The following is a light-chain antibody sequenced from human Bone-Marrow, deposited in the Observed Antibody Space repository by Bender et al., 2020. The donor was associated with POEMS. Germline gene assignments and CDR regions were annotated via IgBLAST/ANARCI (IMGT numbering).Light chain of an antibody. CDR2: EVS. V-gene: IGLV2-14*01. CDR1: SSDVGGYDY. Sequence: QSALTQPASVSGSPGQSIPISCTGTSSDVGGYDYFSWYQQHAGKAPKIMIYEVSHRPSGVSNRFSASKSANTASLTISGLQAEDEADYYCSSYTASNTLVFGTGTKVTVL. CDR3: SSYTASNTLV. J-gene: IGLJ1*01.